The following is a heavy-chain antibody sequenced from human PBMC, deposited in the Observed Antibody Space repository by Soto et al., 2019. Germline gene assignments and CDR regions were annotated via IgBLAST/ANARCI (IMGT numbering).Heavy chain of an antibody. Sequence: QPGGSLRLSCAASGFTFSSYAMSWVRQAPGKGLEWVSAISGSGGSTYYADSVKGRFTISRDNSKNTLYLQMNSLRAEDTAVYYCAKGVLRFLEWLFRPYYYYYGMDVWGQGTTVTVSS. CDR3: AKGVLRFLEWLFRPYYYYYGMDV. V-gene: IGHV3-23*01. J-gene: IGHJ6*02. CDR1: GFTFSSYA. CDR2: ISGSGGST. D-gene: IGHD3-3*01.